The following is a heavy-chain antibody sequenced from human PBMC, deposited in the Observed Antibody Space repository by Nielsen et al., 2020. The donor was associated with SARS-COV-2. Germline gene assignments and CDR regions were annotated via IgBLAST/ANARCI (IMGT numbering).Heavy chain of an antibody. CDR3: ARESGNYYDSSAYYFDY. Sequence: SDTLSPPFTVLGASITSYYWSWIPQPPGKALEWIGSIYYSGSTNYNPSLKSRVTISVDTSKNQFSLKLSSVTAADTAVYYCARESGNYYDSSAYYFDYWGQGTLVTVSS. J-gene: IGHJ4*02. CDR2: IYYSGST. CDR1: GASITSYY. D-gene: IGHD3-22*01. V-gene: IGHV4-59*13.